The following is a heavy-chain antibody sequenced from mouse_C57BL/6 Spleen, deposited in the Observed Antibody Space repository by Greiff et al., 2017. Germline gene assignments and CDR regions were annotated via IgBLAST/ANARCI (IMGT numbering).Heavy chain of an antibody. V-gene: IGHV1-64*01. CDR2: IHPTSGST. Sequence: QVQLQQPGAELVKPGASVKLSCKASGYTFTSYWMHWVKQRPGQGLEWIGMIHPTSGSTNYNDKFTSKATLTVDKSSSPAYMQLSSLTSEDSAVYYCARSGSNYGDYWGQGTTLTVSS. D-gene: IGHD3-2*02. CDR1: GYTFTSYW. CDR3: ARSGSNYGDY. J-gene: IGHJ2*01.